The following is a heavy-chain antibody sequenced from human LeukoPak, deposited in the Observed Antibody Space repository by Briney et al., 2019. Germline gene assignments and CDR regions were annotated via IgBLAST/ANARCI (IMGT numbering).Heavy chain of an antibody. CDR1: GYTFTSYY. CDR3: ARDRKRRYYYDSSGYVFDY. V-gene: IGHV1-46*01. D-gene: IGHD3-22*01. J-gene: IGHJ4*02. Sequence: ASVKVSCKASGYTFTSYYMHWVRQAAGQGLEWMGIINPSGGSTSYAQKFQGRVTMTRDMSTSTVYMELSSLRSEDTAVYYCARDRKRRYYYDSSGYVFDYWGQGTLVTVSS. CDR2: INPSGGST.